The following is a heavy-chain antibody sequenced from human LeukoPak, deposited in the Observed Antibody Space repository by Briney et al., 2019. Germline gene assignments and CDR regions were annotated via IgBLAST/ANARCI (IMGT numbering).Heavy chain of an antibody. CDR1: GGSISSYY. D-gene: IGHD6-19*01. CDR2: IYYSGST. J-gene: IGHJ4*02. Sequence: SETLSLTCTVPGGSISSYYWSWIRQPPGKGLEWIGYIYYSGSTNYNPSLKSRVTISVDTSKNQFSLKPSSVTAADTAVYYCARDSGWYGRGFDYWGQGTLVTVSS. CDR3: ARDSGWYGRGFDY. V-gene: IGHV4-59*01.